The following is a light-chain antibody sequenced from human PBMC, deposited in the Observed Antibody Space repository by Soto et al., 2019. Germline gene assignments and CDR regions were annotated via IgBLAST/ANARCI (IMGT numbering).Light chain of an antibody. J-gene: IGLJ2*01. CDR1: STDIGGYNF. CDR3: SSFAPGTAPCVL. CDR2: EVY. V-gene: IGLV2-8*01. Sequence: QSVLTQPPSASGSPGQSVTISCTGSSTDIGGYNFVSWYQQQPGKAPRLLIYEVYKRTSGVPDRFSGSKSGNTASLTVSGLQGEDEADYYCSSFAPGTAPCVLFGGGTKVTVL.